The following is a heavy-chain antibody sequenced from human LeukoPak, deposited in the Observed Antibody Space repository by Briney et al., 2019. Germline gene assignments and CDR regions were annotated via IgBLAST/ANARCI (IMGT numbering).Heavy chain of an antibody. D-gene: IGHD1-26*01. CDR3: ARRLVGASYYFDY. CDR1: GFTFSSYA. CDR2: ISGSGGNT. J-gene: IGHJ4*02. Sequence: PGGSLRHSCAASGFTFSSYAMNWVRQAPGKGLEWVSAISGSGGNTYYADSVKGRFTISRDNSKNTLYLQMNSLRAEDTAEYYCARRLVGASYYFDYWGQGTLVTVSS. V-gene: IGHV3-23*01.